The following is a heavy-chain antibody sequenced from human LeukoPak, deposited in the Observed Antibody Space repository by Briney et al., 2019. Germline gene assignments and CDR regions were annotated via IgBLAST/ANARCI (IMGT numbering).Heavy chain of an antibody. CDR2: IRSKANSYAT. V-gene: IGHV3-73*01. CDR1: GFTFSGSA. CDR3: TRPHGGYPGASDI. D-gene: IGHD5-12*01. Sequence: PGGSLKLSCAASGFTFSGSAMPWVRQASGKGLEWVGRIRSKANSYATAYAASVKGRFTISRDDSKNTAYLQMNSLKTEDTAVYYCTRPHGGYPGASDIWGQGTMVTVSS. J-gene: IGHJ3*02.